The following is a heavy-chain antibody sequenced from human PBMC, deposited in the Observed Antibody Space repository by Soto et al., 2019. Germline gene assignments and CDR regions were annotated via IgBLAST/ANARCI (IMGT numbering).Heavy chain of an antibody. CDR3: ARDSFYYDSSGYYPYGMDV. CDR1: GFTFSSYG. D-gene: IGHD3-22*01. CDR2: IWYDGSNK. J-gene: IGHJ6*02. V-gene: IGHV3-33*01. Sequence: PGGSLRLSCAASGFTFSSYGMHWVRQAPGKGLEWVAVIWYDGSNKYYADSVKGRFTISRDNSKNTLYLQMNSLRAEDTAVYYCARDSFYYDSSGYYPYGMDVWGQGTTVTVSS.